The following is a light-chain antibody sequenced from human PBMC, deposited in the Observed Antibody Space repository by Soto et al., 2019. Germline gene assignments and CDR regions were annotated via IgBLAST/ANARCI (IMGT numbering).Light chain of an antibody. CDR1: QSVGSD. CDR2: GAS. CDR3: HQYNNWPHT. J-gene: IGKJ2*01. Sequence: EIVMTQSPATLSVSPGERVTLSCRASQSVGSDLAWYLQKPGQAPSLLVYGASTRATGMPARFSGSGSWTEFTLTISSLQSEDFAVYYCHQYNNWPHTFGQGTKLEIK. V-gene: IGKV3-15*01.